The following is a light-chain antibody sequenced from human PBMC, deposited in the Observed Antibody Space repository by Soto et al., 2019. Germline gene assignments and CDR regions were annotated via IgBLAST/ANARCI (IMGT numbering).Light chain of an antibody. CDR2: GAS. J-gene: IGKJ1*01. CDR3: QQYNDWPRT. Sequence: EIVMTQSPATLSASPGERATLSCRASQSVGTYLAWYQQKPGQAPRLLIYGASTRAAGISPRFSGGGSGTEFTLTIRSLQSEDFAVYYCQQYNDWPRTFGQGTKVGIK. CDR1: QSVGTY. V-gene: IGKV3-15*01.